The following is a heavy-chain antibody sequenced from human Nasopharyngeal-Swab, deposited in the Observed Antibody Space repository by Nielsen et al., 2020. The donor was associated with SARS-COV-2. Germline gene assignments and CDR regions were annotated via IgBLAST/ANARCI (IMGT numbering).Heavy chain of an antibody. J-gene: IGHJ6*02. Sequence: SETLSLTCAVYGGSFSGYYWSWIRQPPGKGLEWIGEINHSGSTSYNPSLKSRVTISVDTSKNQFSLKLSSVTAADTAVYYCARGRCSSTSCRGCSGGSCYYGMDVWGQGTTVTVSS. V-gene: IGHV4-34*01. CDR2: INHSGST. D-gene: IGHD2-2*01. CDR3: ARGRCSSTSCRGCSGGSCYYGMDV. CDR1: GGSFSGYY.